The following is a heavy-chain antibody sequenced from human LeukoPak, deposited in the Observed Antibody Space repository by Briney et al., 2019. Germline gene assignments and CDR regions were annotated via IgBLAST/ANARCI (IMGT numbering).Heavy chain of an antibody. CDR1: GGSFSGYY. V-gene: IGHV4-34*01. CDR2: INHSGST. D-gene: IGHD5-18*01. Sequence: SETLSLTCVVYGGSFSGYYWSWIRQPPGKGLEWIGEINHSGSTNYNPSLKSRVTISIDTSKNQSSLKLNSVTAADTAVYYCASLRFTAGYWGQGTLVTVSS. J-gene: IGHJ4*02. CDR3: ASLRFTAGY.